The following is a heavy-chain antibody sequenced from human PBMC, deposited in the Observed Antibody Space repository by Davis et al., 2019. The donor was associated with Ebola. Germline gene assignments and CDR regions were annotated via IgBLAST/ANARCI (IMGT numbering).Heavy chain of an antibody. J-gene: IGHJ5*02. CDR2: IYYSGST. Sequence: GSLRLSCTVSGGSISSYYWSWIRQPPGKGLEWIGYIYYSGSTIYNPSLKSRVTISVDTSKNQFSLKLTSVTAADTAVYYCAKERVYGGSSRDYGGNWFDPWGQGILVTVSS. D-gene: IGHD4-23*01. V-gene: IGHV4-59*01. CDR3: AKERVYGGSSRDYGGNWFDP. CDR1: GGSISSYY.